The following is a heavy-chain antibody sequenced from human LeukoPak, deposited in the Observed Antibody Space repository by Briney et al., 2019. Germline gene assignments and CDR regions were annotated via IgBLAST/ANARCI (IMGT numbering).Heavy chain of an antibody. CDR2: ISGSYSHI. V-gene: IGHV3-21*01. CDR1: GFTFSSYS. J-gene: IGHJ4*02. D-gene: IGHD2-2*01. CDR3: AREGLNCSSSSCQRATFDY. Sequence: GGSLRLSCEASGFTFSSYSMNWVRQAPGKGLEWVSSISGSYSHIYYADSVKGRFTISRDNAKNSLYLQMNSLRAEDTAVYYCAREGLNCSSSSCQRATFDYWGQGTLVTVSS.